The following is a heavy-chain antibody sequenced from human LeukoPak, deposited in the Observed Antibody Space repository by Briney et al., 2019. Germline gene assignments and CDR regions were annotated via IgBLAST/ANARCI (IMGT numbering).Heavy chain of an antibody. J-gene: IGHJ4*02. CDR2: IKQDGSEK. V-gene: IGHV3-7*01. CDR3: ARDGGRKDDY. CDR1: GFTFRSYW. D-gene: IGHD2-15*01. Sequence: GGALRLSCAASGFTFRSYWMSWVRQAPGKGLEWVANIKQDGSEKYYVDSVKGRFTISRDNAKNSLYLQMNSLRAEDTAVYYCARDGGRKDDYWGQGTLVTVSS.